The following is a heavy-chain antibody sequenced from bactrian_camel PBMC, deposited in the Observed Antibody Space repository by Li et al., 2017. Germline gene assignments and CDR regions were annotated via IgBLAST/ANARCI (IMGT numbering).Heavy chain of an antibody. CDR2: LYTGNNAT. CDR3: AADYQLSCRLGVSTTYMY. D-gene: IGHD2*01. J-gene: IGHJ4*01. V-gene: IGHV3-3*01. CDR1: GYTYSSYC. Sequence: HVQLVESGGGSVQAGGSLRLSCAASGYTYSSYCMGWFRQAPGKERGAVATLYTGNNATYYSDSVKDRFTISRDNAQNTVYLQMNDLNPGDTANYICAADYQLSCRLGVSTTYMYWGQGTQVTVS.